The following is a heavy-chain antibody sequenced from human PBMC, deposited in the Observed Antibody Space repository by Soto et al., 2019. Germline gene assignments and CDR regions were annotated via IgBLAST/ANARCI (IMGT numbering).Heavy chain of an antibody. Sequence: PGGSLRLSCAASGFTFNTYGMHWARQAPGKGLEWVAVISYDGSEKYYVDSVKGRFTISKDNSKNTLYLQMNSLRPEDTAVYYCAKSPNFYCCRPNCYKYYFDHWGQAIWVSVSS. J-gene: IGHJ4*02. D-gene: IGHD2-2*02. CDR1: GFTFNTYG. V-gene: IGHV3-30*18. CDR3: AKSPNFYCCRPNCYKYYFDH. CDR2: ISYDGSEK.